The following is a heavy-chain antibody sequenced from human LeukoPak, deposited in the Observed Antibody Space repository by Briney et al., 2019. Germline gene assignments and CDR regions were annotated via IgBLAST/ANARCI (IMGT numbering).Heavy chain of an antibody. CDR2: ISYDGSNK. CDR1: GFTFSSYG. Sequence: PGGSLRLSCAASGFTFSSYGMHWVRQAPGKGLEWVAVISYDGSNKYYADSVKGRFTISRDNSKNTLYLQMNSLRAEDTAVYYCAKDLERWLQFGSFDYWGQGTLVTVSS. J-gene: IGHJ4*02. D-gene: IGHD5-24*01. CDR3: AKDLERWLQFGSFDY. V-gene: IGHV3-30*18.